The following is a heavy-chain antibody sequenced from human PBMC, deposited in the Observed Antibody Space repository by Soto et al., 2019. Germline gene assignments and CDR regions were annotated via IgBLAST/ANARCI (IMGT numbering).Heavy chain of an antibody. CDR1: GYTFTTYG. CDR3: ARTQGVVAATIGCFAP. J-gene: IGHJ5*02. CDR2: ISGYNVDR. V-gene: IGHV1-18*04. D-gene: IGHD2-15*01. Sequence: ASVKVSCKASGYTFTTYGITWVRQAPGQGLEWVGWISGYNVDRDHAQKLQGRVTMTTDTSTSTAYMELSSLRSEDTAVYYCARTQGVVAATIGCFAPWGQGTLVTVSS.